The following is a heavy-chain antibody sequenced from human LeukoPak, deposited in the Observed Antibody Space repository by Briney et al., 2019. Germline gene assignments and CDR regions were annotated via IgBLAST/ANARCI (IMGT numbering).Heavy chain of an antibody. J-gene: IGHJ5*02. V-gene: IGHV4-34*01. Sequence: PSETLSLTCAVYGGSLSGYYWSWIRQPPGKGLEWIGEINHSGSTNYNPSLKSRVTISVDTSKNRFSLKLSSVTAADTAVYYCARQYGVRGVISNYFDPWGQGTLVTVSS. D-gene: IGHD3-10*01. CDR3: ARQYGVRGVISNYFDP. CDR2: INHSGST. CDR1: GGSLSGYY.